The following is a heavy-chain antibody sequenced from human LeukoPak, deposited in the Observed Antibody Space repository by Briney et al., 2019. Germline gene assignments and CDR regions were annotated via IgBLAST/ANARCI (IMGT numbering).Heavy chain of an antibody. V-gene: IGHV1-2*02. D-gene: IGHD2-8*01. CDR3: ARVWPCANGVCPDVFEY. CDR2: IIPNSGGT. Sequence: ASVKVSCKASGYTFTGYYMHWVRQAPGQGLEWMGWIIPNSGGTHYAQKFQGRVTMTGDTSISSAYMELSSLTSDDTAVYYCARVWPCANGVCPDVFEYWGQGTLVTVSS. CDR1: GYTFTGYY. J-gene: IGHJ4*02.